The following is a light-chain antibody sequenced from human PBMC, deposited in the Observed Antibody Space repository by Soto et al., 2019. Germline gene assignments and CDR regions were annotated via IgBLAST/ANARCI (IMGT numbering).Light chain of an antibody. J-gene: IGLJ6*01. V-gene: IGLV3-21*04. CDR3: QVWDGSSDHRNV. CDR2: DDN. CDR1: NIGSKS. Sequence: SYELTQPPSVSVAPGKTARITCGGNNIGSKSVHWYQQKPGQAPVVVIYDDNDRPSGIPERFSGSKFGNTATLAISRVEAGDEADYYCQVWDGSSDHRNVFGSGTQLTVL.